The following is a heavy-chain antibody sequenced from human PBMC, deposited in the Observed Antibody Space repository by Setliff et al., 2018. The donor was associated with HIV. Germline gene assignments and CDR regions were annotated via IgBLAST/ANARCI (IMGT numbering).Heavy chain of an antibody. D-gene: IGHD4-4*01. CDR2: VYYSGST. V-gene: IGHV4-39*06. CDR3: AREKNDYNNYYFDY. J-gene: IGHJ4*02. Sequence: SETLSLTCTVSGDSTSSSSYYWGWIRQPPGKGLEWIGSVYYSGSTYYNPSLKSRVTISVDTSKNQFALKLNSVTAADTAFYHCAREKNDYNNYYFDYWGQGTLVTVSS. CDR1: GDSTSSSSYY.